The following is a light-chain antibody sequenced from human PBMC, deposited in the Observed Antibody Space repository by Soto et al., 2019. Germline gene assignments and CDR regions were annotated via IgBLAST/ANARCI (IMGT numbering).Light chain of an antibody. CDR1: QSVSSN. CDR3: QQYKNWPQT. J-gene: IGKJ1*01. V-gene: IGKV3-15*01. Sequence: EIVMTQSPATLSVSPGERATLSCRARQSVSSNLAWYQQKPGQAPRLLMYDASTRATGIPARFSGSGSGTEFTLTISSLQSEDFAVYYCQQYKNWPQTFGQGTKVEIK. CDR2: DAS.